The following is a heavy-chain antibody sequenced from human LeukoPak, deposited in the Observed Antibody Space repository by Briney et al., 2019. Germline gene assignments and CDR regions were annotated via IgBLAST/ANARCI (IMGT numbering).Heavy chain of an antibody. CDR1: GFTFSSHW. Sequence: GGSLRLSCAASGFTFSSHWMHWVRQAPGKGLVWVSRINTDGTSKAYADSVKGRFTISRDNAKNTLYLQMNSLRAEDTAVYYCARAHGSGSQTGSILQYWGQGTLVTVSS. CDR2: INTDGTSK. V-gene: IGHV3-74*01. CDR3: ARAHGSGSQTGSILQY. J-gene: IGHJ4*02. D-gene: IGHD3-10*01.